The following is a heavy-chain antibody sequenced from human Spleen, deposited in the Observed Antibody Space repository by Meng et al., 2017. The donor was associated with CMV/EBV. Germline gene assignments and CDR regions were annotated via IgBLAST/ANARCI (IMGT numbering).Heavy chain of an antibody. J-gene: IGHJ4*02. V-gene: IGHV5-51*01. CDR2: IYPGDSDT. Sequence: GESLKISCKGFGYNFNTYWIGWVRQMPGKGLEWMGIIYPGDSDTRYSPSFQGQVTISADKSITTAYLQWSSLKASDTAIYYCARQIPQNSYAFDYWGQGTQVTVSS. CDR1: GYNFNTYW. CDR3: ARQIPQNSYAFDY. D-gene: IGHD3-16*01.